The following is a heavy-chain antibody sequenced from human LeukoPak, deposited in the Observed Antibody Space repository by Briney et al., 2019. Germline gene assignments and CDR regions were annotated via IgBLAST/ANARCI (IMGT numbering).Heavy chain of an antibody. D-gene: IGHD3-10*01. V-gene: IGHV3-21*01. Sequence: GGSLRLSCAASGFTFTTYTMNWVRQAPGKGLEWVSFISSSSSYIYYADSVKGRFTISRDNAKNSLYLQMNSLRAEDTAVYYCAREVSGITMVRGPYFDYWGQGTLVTVSS. CDR1: GFTFTTYT. J-gene: IGHJ4*02. CDR3: AREVSGITMVRGPYFDY. CDR2: ISSSSSYI.